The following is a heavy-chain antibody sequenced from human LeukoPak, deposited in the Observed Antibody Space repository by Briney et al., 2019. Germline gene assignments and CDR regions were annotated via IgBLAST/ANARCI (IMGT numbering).Heavy chain of an antibody. CDR3: ARVSVRNYYDSSGVSFDY. V-gene: IGHV3-21*01. Sequence: PGGSLRLSCEASGFTFNTYAMNWVRQAPGKGLEWVSSISSSSSYIYYADSVKGRFTISRDNAKNSLYLQMNSLRAEDTAVYYCARVSVRNYYDSSGVSFDYWGQGTLVTVSS. D-gene: IGHD3-22*01. CDR2: ISSSSSYI. J-gene: IGHJ4*02. CDR1: GFTFNTYA.